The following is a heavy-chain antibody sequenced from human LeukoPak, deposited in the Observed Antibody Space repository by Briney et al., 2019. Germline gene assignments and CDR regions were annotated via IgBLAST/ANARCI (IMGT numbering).Heavy chain of an antibody. CDR3: ARDGRITFGGVIVIPSIFDY. CDR2: ISAYNGNT. CDR1: GYTFTSYG. J-gene: IGHJ4*02. D-gene: IGHD3-16*02. V-gene: IGHV1-18*01. Sequence: ASVKVSCRASGYTFTSYGISWVRQAPGQGLEWMGWISAYNGNTNYAQKLQGRVTMTTDTSTSTAYMELRSLRSDDTAVYYCARDGRITFGGVIVIPSIFDYWGQGTLVTVSS.